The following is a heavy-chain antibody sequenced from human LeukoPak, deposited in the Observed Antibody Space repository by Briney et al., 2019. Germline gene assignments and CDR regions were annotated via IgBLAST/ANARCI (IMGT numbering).Heavy chain of an antibody. CDR2: ITGSGGTT. D-gene: IGHD3-9*01. V-gene: IGHV3-23*01. CDR1: GFTFRNYA. CDR3: AKWEDYDGLTGYYDSDC. Sequence: PGGSLRLSCAASGFTFRNYAMSWVRQAPGKGLEWVSAITGSGGTTWYADSVKGHFTISRDNSKNTLYLQMNSLGAEDTAVYYCAKWEDYDGLTGYYDSDCWGQGTLVTVSS. J-gene: IGHJ1*01.